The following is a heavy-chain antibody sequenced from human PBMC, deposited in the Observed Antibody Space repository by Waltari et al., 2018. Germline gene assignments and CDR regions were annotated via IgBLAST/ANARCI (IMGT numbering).Heavy chain of an antibody. Sequence: EVQLLESGGGLVQPGGSLRLSCIASGFTFNNFDVGWVRQASGKGLEWVSHITSDGNDTYYADSVKGRFTVSRDDSRKTLFLHMSSLRAADTALYYCVKALFASGMKYGVDVWGQGTRVTVSS. V-gene: IGHV3-23*01. CDR1: GFTFNNFD. D-gene: IGHD1-1*01. CDR2: ITSDGNDT. J-gene: IGHJ6*02. CDR3: VKALFASGMKYGVDV.